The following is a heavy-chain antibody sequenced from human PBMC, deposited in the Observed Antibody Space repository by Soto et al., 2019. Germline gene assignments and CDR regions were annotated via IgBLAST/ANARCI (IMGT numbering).Heavy chain of an antibody. CDR3: ATVQSRYPAYDAADY. V-gene: IGHV1-2*02. CDR1: GYTFTDYY. D-gene: IGHD5-12*01. J-gene: IGHJ4*02. Sequence: VDSVKVSCKASGYTFTDYYIHWVRQAPGQGLQWMGWINPNSGGTNYAQKFQGRVTVTRDTSISTAYMELRRLTSDDTAVYYCATVQSRYPAYDAADYWGQGTLVTVFS. CDR2: INPNSGGT.